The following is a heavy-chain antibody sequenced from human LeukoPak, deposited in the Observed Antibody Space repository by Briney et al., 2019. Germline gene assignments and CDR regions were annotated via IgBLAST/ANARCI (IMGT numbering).Heavy chain of an antibody. CDR2: IYYSGST. D-gene: IGHD3-16*02. J-gene: IGHJ4*02. V-gene: IGHV4-30-4*01. Sequence: SETLSLTCTVSGGSISSGDYYWSWIRQPPGTGLEWIGYIYYSGSTYYNPSLKSRVTISVDTSKNQFSLKLSSVTAADTAVYYCARLAISDYVWGSYRYNYFDYWGQGTLVTVSS. CDR3: ARLAISDYVWGSYRYNYFDY. CDR1: GGSISSGDYY.